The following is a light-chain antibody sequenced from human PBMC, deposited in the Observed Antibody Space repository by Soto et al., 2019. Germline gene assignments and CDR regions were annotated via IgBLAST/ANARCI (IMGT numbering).Light chain of an antibody. J-gene: IGLJ3*02. CDR1: SCDVGGYNY. Sequence: QSVLTQPASVSGSPGQSITISCAGTSCDVGGYNYASWYQPHPTNAPKLMIYEDNYRPSGVSDRFSGSKSGNTASLAISGLQAEDEADYYCSSNTTSSTQVFGGGTKLTVL. CDR2: EDN. V-gene: IGLV2-14*01. CDR3: SSNTTSSTQV.